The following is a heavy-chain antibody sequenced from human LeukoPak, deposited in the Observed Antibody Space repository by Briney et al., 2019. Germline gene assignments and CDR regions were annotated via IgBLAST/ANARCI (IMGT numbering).Heavy chain of an antibody. CDR3: ARDVDYANPRHDY. J-gene: IGHJ4*02. D-gene: IGHD4/OR15-4a*01. V-gene: IGHV3-7*01. Sequence: PGGSLRLSCAASGFTVFNYWMSWVRQAPGKGLEWVANINLDGSQKYHVDSLKGRFTISRDNAKNSLYLQMNSLRAEDTAVYYCARDVDYANPRHDYWGQGTLVTVSS. CDR2: INLDGSQK. CDR1: GFTVFNYW.